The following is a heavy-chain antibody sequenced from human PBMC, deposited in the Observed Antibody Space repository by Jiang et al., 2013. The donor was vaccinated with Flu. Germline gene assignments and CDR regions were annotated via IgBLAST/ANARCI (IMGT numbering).Heavy chain of an antibody. J-gene: IGHJ4*02. CDR1: GYTFTSYG. CDR2: ISAYNGNT. V-gene: IGHV1-18*01. CDR3: ARDLSEDDSLSAYYLDS. D-gene: IGHD3-3*01. Sequence: GAEVKKPGASVKVSCKASGYTFTSYGISWVRQAPGQGLEWMGWISAYNGNTNYAQKLQGRVTMTTDTSTSTAYMELRSLRSDDTAVYYCARDLSEDDSLSAYYLDSWGQGTRVTVSS.